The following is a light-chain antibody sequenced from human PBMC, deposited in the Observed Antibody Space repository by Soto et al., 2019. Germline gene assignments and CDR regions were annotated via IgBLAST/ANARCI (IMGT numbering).Light chain of an antibody. CDR1: HDISSW. CDR3: QQANSFPLT. Sequence: DIQMTQSPSSVSASVGDRVTITCRASHDISSWLAWYHQKPGQAPKLLMYAASRLHSGVPARFSGSESGTDFTLTISSLQPEDSATYYCQQANSFPLTFGGGTKVEIK. CDR2: AAS. J-gene: IGKJ4*01. V-gene: IGKV1-12*01.